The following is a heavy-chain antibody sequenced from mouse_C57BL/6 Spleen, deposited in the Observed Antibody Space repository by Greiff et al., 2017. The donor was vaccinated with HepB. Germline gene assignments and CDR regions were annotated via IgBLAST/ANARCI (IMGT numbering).Heavy chain of an antibody. CDR3: ARGGSYIGY. Sequence: QVHVKQPGAELVMPGASVKLSCKASGYTFTSYWMHWVKQRPGQGLEWIGEIDPSDSYTNYNQKFKGKSTLTVDKSSSTAYMQLSSLTSEDSAVYYCARGGSYIGYWGQGTTLTVSS. CDR2: IDPSDSYT. CDR1: GYTFTSYW. J-gene: IGHJ2*01. D-gene: IGHD2-12*01. V-gene: IGHV1-69*01.